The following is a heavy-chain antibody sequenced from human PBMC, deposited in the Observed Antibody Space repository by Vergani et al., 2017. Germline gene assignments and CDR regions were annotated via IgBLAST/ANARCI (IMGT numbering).Heavy chain of an antibody. CDR2: IYSRGT. V-gene: IGHV4-61*02. D-gene: IGHD1-26*01. J-gene: IGHJ4*02. CDR3: VRELGASLGAYFDY. CDR1: GASISGGGYY. Sequence: QVHLQESGPGLVKPSQTLSLTCTVSGASISGGGYYWCWIRQPAGKGLEWIGRIYSRGTEYNPSLKSRVAVSINTSKSQFSLKLTSVTAADAAMYYCVRELGASLGAYFDYWGQGALVSVSS.